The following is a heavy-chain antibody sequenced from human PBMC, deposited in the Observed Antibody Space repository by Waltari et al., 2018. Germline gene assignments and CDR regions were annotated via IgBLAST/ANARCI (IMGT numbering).Heavy chain of an antibody. CDR1: GGSFRGYY. CDR3: ARGGGSYYPYYFDY. D-gene: IGHD1-26*01. V-gene: IGHV4-34*01. CDR2: INHSGST. Sequence: QVQLQQWGAGLLKPSETLSLTCAVYGGSFRGYYWSWIRQPPGKGLEWIGEINHSGSTNDNPSLKSRVTRSVDTSKNQFSLKLSSVTAADTAVYYCARGGGSYYPYYFDYWGQGTLVTVSS. J-gene: IGHJ4*02.